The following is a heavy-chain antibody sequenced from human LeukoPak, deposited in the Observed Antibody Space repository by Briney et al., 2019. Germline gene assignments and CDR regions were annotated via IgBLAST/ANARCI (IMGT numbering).Heavy chain of an antibody. CDR2: ISWNSGSI. Sequence: PGGSLRLSCAASGFTFDDYAMHWVRQAPGKGLEWVSGISWNSGSIGYADSVKGRFTISRDNAKNSLYLQMNSLRAEDTALYYCAKEDQPELLWFGFDIWGQGTMVTVSS. CDR3: AKEDQPELLWFGFDI. D-gene: IGHD3-10*01. CDR1: GFTFDDYA. J-gene: IGHJ3*02. V-gene: IGHV3-9*01.